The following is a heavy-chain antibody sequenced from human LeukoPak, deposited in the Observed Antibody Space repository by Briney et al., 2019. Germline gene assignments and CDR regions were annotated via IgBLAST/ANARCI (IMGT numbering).Heavy chain of an antibody. CDR2: VDSSGNT. CDR1: VVSMNGYY. V-gene: IGHV4-4*07. CDR3: ARYKQHQLISRGYYYYYMDV. J-gene: IGHJ6*03. D-gene: IGHD1-1*01. Sequence: PSETLSLTCSVSVVSMNGYYWSWLRQSAGNRLEWIGHVDSSGNTNYNPSLESRVTMSVDTSKKQFSLKLTSVTATDTAVYYCARYKQHQLISRGYYYYYMDVWGKGTTVTISS.